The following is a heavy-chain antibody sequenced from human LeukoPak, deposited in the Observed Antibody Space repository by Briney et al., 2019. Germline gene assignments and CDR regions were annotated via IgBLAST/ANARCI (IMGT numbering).Heavy chain of an antibody. V-gene: IGHV1-18*01. CDR1: GGTFSSYA. Sequence: ASVKVSCKASGGTFSSYAISWVRQAPGRGLEWMGWISAYNGNTNYAQKLQGRVTMTTDTSTSTAYMELRSLRSDDTAVYYCAREYYYDSSGPWNELDYWGQGTLVTVSS. J-gene: IGHJ4*02. CDR3: AREYYYDSSGPWNELDY. CDR2: ISAYNGNT. D-gene: IGHD3-22*01.